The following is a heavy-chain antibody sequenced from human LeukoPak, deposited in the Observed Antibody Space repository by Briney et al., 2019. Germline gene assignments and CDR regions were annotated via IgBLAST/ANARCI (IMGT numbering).Heavy chain of an antibody. CDR1: GGSFSGYY. D-gene: IGHD6-13*01. CDR3: ARWIEQLVRVWFDP. Sequence: PSETLSLTRAVYGGSFSGYYWSWIRQPPGKGLEWIGEINHSGSTNYNPSLKSRVTISVDTSKNQFSLKLSSVTAADTAVYYCARWIEQLVRVWFDPWGQGTLVTVSS. V-gene: IGHV4-34*01. J-gene: IGHJ5*02. CDR2: INHSGST.